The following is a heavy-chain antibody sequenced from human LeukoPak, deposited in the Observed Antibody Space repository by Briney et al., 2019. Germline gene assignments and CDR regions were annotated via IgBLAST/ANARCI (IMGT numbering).Heavy chain of an antibody. CDR3: ARDPTYYDFWSGPSFDY. CDR1: GGSISSSSYY. J-gene: IGHJ4*02. CDR2: IYYSGST. D-gene: IGHD3-3*01. V-gene: IGHV4-39*07. Sequence: SETLSLTCTVSGGSISSSSYYWGWIRQPPGKGLEWIGSIYYSGSTDYNPSLKSRVTISVDTSKNQFSLKLSSVTAADTAVYFCARDPTYYDFWSGPSFDYWGQGTLVTVSS.